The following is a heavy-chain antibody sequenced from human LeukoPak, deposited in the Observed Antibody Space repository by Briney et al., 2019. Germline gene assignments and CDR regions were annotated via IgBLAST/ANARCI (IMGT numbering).Heavy chain of an antibody. V-gene: IGHV4-59*08. CDR3: ARMGGYSGYATF. CDR1: GGSISSYY. J-gene: IGHJ4*02. D-gene: IGHD5-12*01. Sequence: PPETLSLTCTASGGSISSYYWSWIRQPPGKGLEWIGYILYSVTTNSNPTLKSRVTISVDTSKNQLSLKLSSVTAADTAVYYCARMGGYSGYATFWGQGTLVTVSS. CDR2: ILYSVTT.